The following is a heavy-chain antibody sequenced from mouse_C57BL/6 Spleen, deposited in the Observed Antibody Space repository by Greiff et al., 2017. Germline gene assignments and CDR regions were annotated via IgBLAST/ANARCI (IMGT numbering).Heavy chain of an antibody. J-gene: IGHJ4*01. Sequence: DVQLVESEGGLVQPGSSMKLSCTASGFTFSDYYMAWVRQVPEKGLEWVANINYDGSSTYYLDSLKSRFIISRDNAKNILYLQMSSLKSEDTATYYCARDGDGYSYAMDYWGQGTSVTVSS. CDR2: INYDGSST. V-gene: IGHV5-16*01. D-gene: IGHD2-3*01. CDR3: ARDGDGYSYAMDY. CDR1: GFTFSDYY.